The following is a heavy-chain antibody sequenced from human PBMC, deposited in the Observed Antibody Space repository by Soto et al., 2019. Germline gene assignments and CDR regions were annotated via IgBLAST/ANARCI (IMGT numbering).Heavy chain of an antibody. CDR3: ASQESIAARPTFFDY. J-gene: IGHJ4*02. Sequence: SVKVSCKASGGTFSSYSISWVLQAPGQGLEWMGGIIPIFGTANYAQKFQGRVTITADESTSTAYMELSSLRSEDTAVYYCASQESIAARPTFFDYWGQGTLVTVSS. CDR1: GGTFSSYS. V-gene: IGHV1-69*13. D-gene: IGHD6-6*01. CDR2: IIPIFGTA.